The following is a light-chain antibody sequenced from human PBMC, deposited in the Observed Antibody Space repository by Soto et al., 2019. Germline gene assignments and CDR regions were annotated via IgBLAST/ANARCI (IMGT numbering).Light chain of an antibody. Sequence: QSALTQPASVSGSPGQSITISCTGTSSDIGTYNYVSWYQQHPAKAPKLIIFEVSNRPSGVSNRFSGSKSANTASLTISGLQAEDEADYYCSSYTSTSTLVFGGGTKLTVL. CDR2: EVS. J-gene: IGLJ2*01. V-gene: IGLV2-14*01. CDR3: SSYTSTSTLV. CDR1: SSDIGTYNY.